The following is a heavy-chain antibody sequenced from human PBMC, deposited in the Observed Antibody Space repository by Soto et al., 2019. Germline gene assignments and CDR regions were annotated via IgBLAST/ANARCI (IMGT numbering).Heavy chain of an antibody. Sequence: SETLSLTCAVSGGSISSGGYSWSWIRQHPGKGLEWIGYIYYSGSTYYNPSLKSRVTISVDTSKNQFSLKLSSVTAADTAVYYCASALLGYCSGGSCYSGCLQHWGQGTLVTVSS. D-gene: IGHD2-15*01. J-gene: IGHJ1*01. CDR3: ASALLGYCSGGSCYSGCLQH. V-gene: IGHV4-31*11. CDR1: GGSISSGGYS. CDR2: IYYSGST.